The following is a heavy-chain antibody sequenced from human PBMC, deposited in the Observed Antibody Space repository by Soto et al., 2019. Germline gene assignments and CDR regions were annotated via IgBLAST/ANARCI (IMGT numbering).Heavy chain of an antibody. CDR2: IWYDGSNT. D-gene: IGHD7-27*01. V-gene: IGHV3-33*01. CDR1: GFIFSSFG. Sequence: PGESPKISCAASGFIFSSFGMHWVRQAPGKGLEWVAHIWYDGSNTYYADSVKGRFTISRDNSRNTLYLQMNSLRAEDTAVYHCVRDLLGSGGHFDYWGQGTLVTVSS. J-gene: IGHJ4*02. CDR3: VRDLLGSGGHFDY.